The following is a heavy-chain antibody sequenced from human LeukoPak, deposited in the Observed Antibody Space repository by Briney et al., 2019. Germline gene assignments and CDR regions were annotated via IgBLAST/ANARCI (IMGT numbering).Heavy chain of an antibody. CDR2: ISWTSGTI. CDR1: GFIFNNYA. CDR3: AKDNRRHYTSGPNPDSLH. J-gene: IGHJ4*02. V-gene: IGHV3-9*01. Sequence: GGSLRLSCAGSGFIFNNYAMHWVRQPPGKGLEWVSGISWTSGTIDYADSVRGRFTISRDNAKNSLYLQMDSLRVEDTAFYYCAKDNRRHYTSGPNPDSLHWGQGALVTVSS. D-gene: IGHD6-19*01.